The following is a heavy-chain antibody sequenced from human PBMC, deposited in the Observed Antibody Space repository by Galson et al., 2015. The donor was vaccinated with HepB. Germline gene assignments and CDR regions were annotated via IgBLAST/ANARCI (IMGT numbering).Heavy chain of an antibody. CDR3: AREVNTAYVNLPCYFDY. CDR2: IKQDGSEK. J-gene: IGHJ4*02. V-gene: IGHV3-7*03. Sequence: SLRLSCAASGFTFTNFWMSWVRQAPGKGLEWVANIKQDGSEKYYVDSVKGRFTISRDNAQNSLYLQMTSLRAEDTAVYYCAREVNTAYVNLPCYFDYWGQGTLVTVSS. D-gene: IGHD5-18*01. CDR1: GFTFTNFW.